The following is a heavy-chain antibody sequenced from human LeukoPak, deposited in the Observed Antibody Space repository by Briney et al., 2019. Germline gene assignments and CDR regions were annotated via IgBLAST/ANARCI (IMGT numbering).Heavy chain of an antibody. CDR3: ARAFPFDDYGDPDAFDI. D-gene: IGHD4-17*01. CDR1: GGSISSYY. Sequence: PSETLSLTCTVSGGSISSYYWSWIRQPPGKGLERMGFIYHSGSTYYNPSLKSRVIISVDRSKNQFSLKLSSVTAADTAVYYCARAFPFDDYGDPDAFDIWGQGTMVTVSS. J-gene: IGHJ3*02. V-gene: IGHV4-59*12. CDR2: IYHSGST.